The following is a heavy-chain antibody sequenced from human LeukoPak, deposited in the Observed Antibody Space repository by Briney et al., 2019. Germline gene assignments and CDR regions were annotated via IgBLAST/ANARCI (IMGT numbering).Heavy chain of an antibody. V-gene: IGHV3-23*01. CDR1: GFTFSSYG. CDR2: ISGSGGST. D-gene: IGHD3-10*01. CDR3: AKDINPHYYGSGLFDY. J-gene: IGHJ4*02. Sequence: GGSLRLSCAASGFTFSSYGMSWVRQAPGKGLEWVSAISGSGGSTYYADSVKGRFTISRDNAKNSLYLQMNSLRAEDMALYYCAKDINPHYYGSGLFDYWGQGTLVTVSS.